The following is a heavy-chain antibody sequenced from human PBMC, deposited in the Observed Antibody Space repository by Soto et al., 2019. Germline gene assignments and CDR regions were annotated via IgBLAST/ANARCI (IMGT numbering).Heavy chain of an antibody. CDR2: IDPSDSQT. CDR3: ARQIYDSDTGPNFQYYFDS. Sequence: TGESLKISCKGSGYSFAGYWITWVRQKPGKGLEWMGRIDPSDSQTYYSPSFRGHVTISVTKSISTVFLQWSSLRASATAMYYCARQIYDSDTGPNFQYYFDSWGQGTPGTVPS. D-gene: IGHD3-22*01. J-gene: IGHJ4*01. CDR1: GYSFAGYW. V-gene: IGHV5-10-1*01.